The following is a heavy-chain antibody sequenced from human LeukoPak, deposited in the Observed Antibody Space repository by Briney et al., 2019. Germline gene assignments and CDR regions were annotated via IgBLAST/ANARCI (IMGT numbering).Heavy chain of an antibody. Sequence: PGGSLRLSCAASGFTFSSYSMNWVRQAPGKGLEWVSSISSSSSYIYYADSVKGRSTISRDNAKNSLYLQMNSLRAEDTAVYYCARSSRELGGYAPWEVMPPFDYWGQGTLVTVSS. CDR1: GFTFSSYS. J-gene: IGHJ4*02. CDR3: ARSSRELGGYAPWEVMPPFDY. D-gene: IGHD1-7*01. CDR2: ISSSSSYI. V-gene: IGHV3-21*01.